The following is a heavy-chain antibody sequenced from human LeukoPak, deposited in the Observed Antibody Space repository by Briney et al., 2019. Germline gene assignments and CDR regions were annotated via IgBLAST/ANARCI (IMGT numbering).Heavy chain of an antibody. CDR3: ALIAPPHS. V-gene: IGHV1-46*01. CDR2: INPSGTIT. J-gene: IGHJ4*02. Sequence: ASVKVSCKASGITFTSYYIHWVRQAPARGLEWMGKINPSGTITTYAPKYQGRGTVTKDTSTNTVYMELSSLRSDDTAVYYCALIAPPHSWGQGTLVTVSS. D-gene: IGHD6-13*01. CDR1: GITFTSYY.